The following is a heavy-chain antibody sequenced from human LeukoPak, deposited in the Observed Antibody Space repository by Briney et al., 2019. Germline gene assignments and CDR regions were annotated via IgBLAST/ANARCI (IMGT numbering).Heavy chain of an antibody. CDR3: ARGASGNYHYFDY. CDR1: GGSISSYF. CDR2: IYTSGST. J-gene: IGHJ4*02. V-gene: IGHV4-4*07. D-gene: IGHD1-26*01. Sequence: PSGTLSLTCTVSGGSISSYFWSWIRQPAGKGLEWIGRIYTSGSTDYNPSLKSRVTLSVDTSKNQFSLKLSSVTAADTAVYYCARGASGNYHYFDYWGQGTLVTVSS.